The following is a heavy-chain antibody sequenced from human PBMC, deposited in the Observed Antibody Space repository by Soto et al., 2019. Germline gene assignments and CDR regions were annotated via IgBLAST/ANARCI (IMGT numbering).Heavy chain of an antibody. Sequence: GGSLRLSCAASGFTFSDYYMSWIRQAPGKGLEWVSYISSSGSTIYYADSVKGRFTISRDNAKNSLYLQMNSLRAEDTAVYYCARDRYYDFWSGAQPPDAFDIWGQGTMVTVSS. CDR1: GFTFSDYY. J-gene: IGHJ3*02. CDR3: ARDRYYDFWSGAQPPDAFDI. D-gene: IGHD3-3*01. V-gene: IGHV3-11*01. CDR2: ISSSGSTI.